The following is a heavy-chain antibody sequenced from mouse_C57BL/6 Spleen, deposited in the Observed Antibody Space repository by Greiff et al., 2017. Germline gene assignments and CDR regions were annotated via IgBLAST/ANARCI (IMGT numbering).Heavy chain of an antibody. V-gene: IGHV5-6*01. CDR3: AKQGDYYGNYYAMDY. CDR1: GFTFSSYG. D-gene: IGHD2-1*01. J-gene: IGHJ4*01. Sequence: EVKLVESGGDLVKPGGSLKLSCAASGFTFSSYGMSWVRQPPDKRLEWVATISSGGSYNYYPDSVKGRFTISRDNAKNTLYLQMSSLKSEDTAMYYCAKQGDYYGNYYAMDYWGQGTSVTVSS. CDR2: ISSGGSYN.